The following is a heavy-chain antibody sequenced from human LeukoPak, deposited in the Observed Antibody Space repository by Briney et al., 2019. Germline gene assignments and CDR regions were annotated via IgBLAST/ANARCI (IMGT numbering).Heavy chain of an antibody. CDR3: ARVKWVAGGYYFDY. Sequence: PSETLSLTCAVSGGSISSSNWWSWVRQPPGKGLEWIGEIYHSGSTNYNPSLKSRVTISVDKSKNQFSLKLSSVTAADTAVYYCARVKWVAGGYYFDYWGQGTLVTVSS. D-gene: IGHD2-15*01. CDR1: GGSISSSNW. V-gene: IGHV4-4*02. CDR2: IYHSGST. J-gene: IGHJ4*02.